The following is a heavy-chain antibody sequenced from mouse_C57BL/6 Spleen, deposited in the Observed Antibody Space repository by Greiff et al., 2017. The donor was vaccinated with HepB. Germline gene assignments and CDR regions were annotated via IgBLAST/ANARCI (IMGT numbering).Heavy chain of an antibody. V-gene: IGHV5-16*01. CDR1: GFTFSDYY. CDR2: INYDGSST. J-gene: IGHJ3*01. Sequence: EVQVVESEGGLVQPGSSMKLSCTASGFTFSDYYMAWVRQVPEKGLEWVANINYDGSSTYYLDSLKSRFIISRDNAKNILYLQMSSLKSEDTATYYCASLYYGSSYLAYWGQGTLVTVSA. CDR3: ASLYYGSSYLAY. D-gene: IGHD1-1*01.